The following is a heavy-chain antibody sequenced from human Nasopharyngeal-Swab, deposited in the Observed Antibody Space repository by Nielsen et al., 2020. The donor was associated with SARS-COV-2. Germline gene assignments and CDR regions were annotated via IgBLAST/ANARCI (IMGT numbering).Heavy chain of an antibody. V-gene: IGHV3-53*01. D-gene: IGHD3-10*02. CDR3: TTDHDRAMTV. CDR1: GFTVSSNY. J-gene: IGHJ4*02. CDR2: IYSGGST. Sequence: RGSLRLSCAASGFTVSSNYMSWVRQAPGKGLEWVSVIYSGGSTYYADSVKGRFTISRDNSKNTLYLQMNSLRAEDTAVYHCTTDHDRAMTVWGQGALVTVSS.